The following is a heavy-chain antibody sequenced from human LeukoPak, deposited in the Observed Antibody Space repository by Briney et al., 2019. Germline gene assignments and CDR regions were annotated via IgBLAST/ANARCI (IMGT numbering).Heavy chain of an antibody. CDR2: INQDGSEG. D-gene: IGHD6-13*01. CDR3: ARDRPRGYSSSWYEGFDY. V-gene: IGHV3-7*01. J-gene: IGHJ4*02. Sequence: GGSLRLSCTASRFIFSNFWMSWVRQTPGKGLEWVANINQDGSEGYYVDSVKGRFTISRDNAKNSLYLQMNSLRAEDTAIYYCARDRPRGYSSSWYEGFDYWGQGTLVTVSS. CDR1: RFIFSNFW.